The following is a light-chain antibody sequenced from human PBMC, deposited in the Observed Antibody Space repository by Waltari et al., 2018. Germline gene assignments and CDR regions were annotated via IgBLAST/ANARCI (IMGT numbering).Light chain of an antibody. CDR3: CSYAGSYTYV. CDR1: SSDVGSYNF. CDR2: DVN. Sequence: QSALTQPPSVSGSPGQSVTISCTGTSSDVGSYNFAPGYQQHPDKAPKLFIYDVNTRPSGVPDRFPGSKSGNTASLTISGLQGEDEADYYCCSYAGSYTYVFGTGTKVTAL. V-gene: IGLV2-11*01. J-gene: IGLJ1*01.